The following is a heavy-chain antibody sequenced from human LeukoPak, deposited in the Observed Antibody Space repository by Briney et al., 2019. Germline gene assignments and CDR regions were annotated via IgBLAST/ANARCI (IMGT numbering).Heavy chain of an antibody. V-gene: IGHV3-48*03. CDR3: ARVLTGYYLVDY. CDR1: GFTFSSYD. CDR2: ISSRGSTI. J-gene: IGHJ4*02. D-gene: IGHD3-9*01. Sequence: GGSLRLSCAASGFTFSSYDVNWVRQAPGKGLEWVSYISSRGSTIYYADSVKGRFTISRDNAKNSLYLEMNSLRAEDTAVYYCARVLTGYYLVDYWGQGTLVTVSS.